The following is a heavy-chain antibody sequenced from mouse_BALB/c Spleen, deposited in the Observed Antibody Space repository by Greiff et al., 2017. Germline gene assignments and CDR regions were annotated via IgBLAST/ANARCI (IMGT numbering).Heavy chain of an antibody. CDR2: IYPGDGST. CDR1: GYTFTSYY. V-gene: IGHV1S56*01. Sequence: VQGVESGPELVKPGASVKMSCKASGYTFTSYYIHWVKQRPGQGLEWIGWIYPGDGSTKYNEKFKGKTTLTADKSSSTAYMLLSSLTSEDSAIYFCAREKDGYYAFFDYWGQGTTLTVSS. CDR3: AREKDGYYAFFDY. D-gene: IGHD2-3*01. J-gene: IGHJ2*01.